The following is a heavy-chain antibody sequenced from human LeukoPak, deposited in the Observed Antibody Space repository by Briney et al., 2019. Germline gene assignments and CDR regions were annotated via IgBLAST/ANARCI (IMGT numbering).Heavy chain of an antibody. J-gene: IGHJ3*02. Sequence: ASVKVSCKASGYTFTKYAVNWVRQAPGQGLEWMGWINTNTGNPTYAQGFTGRFVFSLDTSVTTAYLQISSLKDEDTAVYYCARSGLWTDHPAFDIWGQGTMVTVSS. D-gene: IGHD3/OR15-3a*01. CDR2: INTNTGNP. CDR1: GYTFTKYA. V-gene: IGHV7-4-1*02. CDR3: ARSGLWTDHPAFDI.